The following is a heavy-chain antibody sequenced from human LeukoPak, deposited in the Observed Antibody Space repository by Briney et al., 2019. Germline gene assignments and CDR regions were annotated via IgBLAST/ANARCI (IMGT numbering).Heavy chain of an antibody. Sequence: PSKTLSLTCTVSGGSISSGAYCWSWIRQRPGKGLEWIGYMYYDGSTYPNPSLKSRLTISVDTSKNQFSLKLSSVTAADTAVYYCARGPYYDFWSGYPYMDVWGKGTTVTVSS. V-gene: IGHV4-31*03. CDR3: ARGPYYDFWSGYPYMDV. D-gene: IGHD3-3*01. CDR1: GGSISSGAYC. J-gene: IGHJ6*03. CDR2: MYYDGST.